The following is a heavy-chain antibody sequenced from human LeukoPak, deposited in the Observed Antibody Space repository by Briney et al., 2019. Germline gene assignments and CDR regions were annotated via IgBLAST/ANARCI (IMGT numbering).Heavy chain of an antibody. J-gene: IGHJ1*01. CDR1: GFTFSNYG. Sequence: GGSLRLSCVASGFTFSNYGIHWVRQAPGKGLEWVAVISHDGSNKYYADSVKGRFTISRDNSQNTLHLQMNSLRAEDTAVYYCAKEEGYYYDSGGYYVEYFQHWGQGTLVTVSS. D-gene: IGHD3-22*01. CDR2: ISHDGSNK. CDR3: AKEEGYYYDSGGYYVEYFQH. V-gene: IGHV3-30*18.